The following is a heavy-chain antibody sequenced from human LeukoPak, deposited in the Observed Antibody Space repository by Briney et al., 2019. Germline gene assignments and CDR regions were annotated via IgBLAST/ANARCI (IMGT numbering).Heavy chain of an antibody. CDR2: ISYDGSNK. D-gene: IGHD5-18*01. J-gene: IGHJ4*02. Sequence: GGSLRLSCAASGFTFSSYAMHWVRQAPGMGLEWVAVISYDGSNKYYADSVKGRFTISRDNSKNTLYLQMNSLRAEDTAVYYCASPGDTAMAVFDYWGQGTLVTVSS. CDR1: GFTFSSYA. CDR3: ASPGDTAMAVFDY. V-gene: IGHV3-30-3*01.